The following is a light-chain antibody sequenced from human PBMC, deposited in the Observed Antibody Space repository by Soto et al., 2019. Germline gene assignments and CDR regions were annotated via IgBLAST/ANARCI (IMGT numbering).Light chain of an antibody. J-gene: IGLJ1*01. Sequence: QSVLTQPAPVSGSPGQSITISCTGTSGDIGSYNRVSWYQQHPGKAPKLIIYEVTDRPSGVSNRFSGSKSGNTASLTISGLQAEDEAEYYCSSYTNTITRYAFGTGTKVTVL. CDR1: SGDIGSYNR. CDR3: SSYTNTITRYA. CDR2: EVT. V-gene: IGLV2-14*01.